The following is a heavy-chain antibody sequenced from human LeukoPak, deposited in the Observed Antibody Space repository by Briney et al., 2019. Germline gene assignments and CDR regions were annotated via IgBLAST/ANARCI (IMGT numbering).Heavy chain of an antibody. CDR3: ARMMSGSYSYFDY. CDR2: INHSGST. CDR1: GGSFSGYY. D-gene: IGHD1-26*01. Sequence: SETLSLTCAVYGGSFSGYYWNWIRQPPGKGLEWIGEINHSGSTNYNPSLKSRVTISVDMSKNQFSLKLSSVTAADTAAYFCARMMSGSYSYFDYWGQGTLVTVSS. V-gene: IGHV4-34*01. J-gene: IGHJ4*02.